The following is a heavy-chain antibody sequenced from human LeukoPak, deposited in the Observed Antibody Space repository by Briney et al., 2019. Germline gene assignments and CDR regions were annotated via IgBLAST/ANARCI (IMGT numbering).Heavy chain of an antibody. CDR3: ARDTVLDAFDI. D-gene: IGHD4-17*01. CDR2: IKQDGSEK. J-gene: IGHJ3*02. Sequence: GGSLRLSCAASGFTFSSYWMSWVRQAPGKRLEWVANIKQDGSEKYYVDSVKGRFTISRDNAKNSLYLQMNSLRAEDTAVYYCARDTVLDAFDIWGQGTMVTVSS. CDR1: GFTFSSYW. V-gene: IGHV3-7*03.